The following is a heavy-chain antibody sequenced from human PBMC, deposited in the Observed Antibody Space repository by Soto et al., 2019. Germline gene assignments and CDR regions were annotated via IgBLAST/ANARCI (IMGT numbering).Heavy chain of an antibody. Sequence: SETLSLTCTVSGGSINFYYWTWIRQPPGKGLECIGYIYHTGSTNYNPSLKSRATISVDTSKNQFSLKLSSVTAADTAMYYCARAYLLPAAMGERGWFDPWGQGTLVLVS. J-gene: IGHJ5*02. CDR3: ARAYLLPAAMGERGWFDP. CDR2: IYHTGST. CDR1: GGSINFYY. D-gene: IGHD2-2*01. V-gene: IGHV4-59*01.